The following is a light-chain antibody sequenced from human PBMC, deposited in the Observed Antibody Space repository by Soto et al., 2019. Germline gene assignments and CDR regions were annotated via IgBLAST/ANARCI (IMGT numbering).Light chain of an antibody. CDR1: QDINRW. CDR3: KQFSLYWG. Sequence: DIQTTQSPSTLSASVGDRVTITCRASQDINRWLAWYQQKPGKAPKILIYNADTLESGVPSRFSCSGYGTEFILTLSSLQPDGFASYSSKQFSLYWGFGKGTKVDIK. CDR2: NAD. V-gene: IGKV1-5*01. J-gene: IGKJ1*01.